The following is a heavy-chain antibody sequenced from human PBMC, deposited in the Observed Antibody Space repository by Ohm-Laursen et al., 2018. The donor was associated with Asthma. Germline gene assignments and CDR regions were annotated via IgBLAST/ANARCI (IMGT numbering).Heavy chain of an antibody. Sequence: SLRLSCAASGFTFSSYGMHWVRQAPGKGLEWVAVIWSDGNNKYYADSVKGRFSISRDNSKNTLYLQMNSLRVEDTAVYYCARNPTARPFDYWGQGILVTVSS. J-gene: IGHJ4*02. CDR1: GFTFSSYG. V-gene: IGHV3-33*01. CDR3: ARNPTARPFDY. CDR2: IWSDGNNK. D-gene: IGHD6-6*01.